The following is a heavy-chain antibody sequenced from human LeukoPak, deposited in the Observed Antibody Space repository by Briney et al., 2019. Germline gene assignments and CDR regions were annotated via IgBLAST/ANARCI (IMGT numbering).Heavy chain of an antibody. CDR3: ARGFREIAAAGAASLFDY. Sequence: GGSLRLSCAASGFTFSSYAMRWVRRAPGKGLEWVAVISYDGSNKYSADPVKGRFTTSRDNSKNTLSLQMNSLRAEDTAVYYCARGFREIAAAGAASLFDYWGQGTLVTVSS. D-gene: IGHD6-13*01. CDR2: ISYDGSNK. J-gene: IGHJ4*02. CDR1: GFTFSSYA. V-gene: IGHV3-30*16.